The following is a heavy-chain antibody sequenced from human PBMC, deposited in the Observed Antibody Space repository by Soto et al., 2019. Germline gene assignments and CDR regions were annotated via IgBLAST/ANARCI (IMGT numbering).Heavy chain of an antibody. CDR1: GYTFTSYA. Sequence: QVQLVQSGAEVKKPGASVKGSCKASGYTFTSYAMHWVRQAPGQRLEWMGWINAGNGNTKYSQKFQGRVTITRDTSASTAYMELSSLRSEDTAVYYCAKDYYASSGYYTPAVLFDCWGQGTLVTVSS. J-gene: IGHJ4*02. D-gene: IGHD3-22*01. V-gene: IGHV1-3*01. CDR3: AKDYYASSGYYTPAVLFDC. CDR2: INAGNGNT.